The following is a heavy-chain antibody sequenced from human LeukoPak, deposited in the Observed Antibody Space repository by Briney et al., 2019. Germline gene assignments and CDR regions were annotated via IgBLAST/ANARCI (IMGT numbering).Heavy chain of an antibody. CDR1: GFTFSSYA. D-gene: IGHD5-18*01. CDR3: ARALLGGYSYDY. CDR2: ISSNGGST. V-gene: IGHV3-64*01. Sequence: GGSLRLSCAASGFTFSSYAMHWVRQAPGKGLEYVSAISSNGGSTYYANSVKGRFTISRDNSKNTLYLQMGSLRAEDMAVYYCARALLGGYSYDYWGQGTPVTVSS. J-gene: IGHJ4*02.